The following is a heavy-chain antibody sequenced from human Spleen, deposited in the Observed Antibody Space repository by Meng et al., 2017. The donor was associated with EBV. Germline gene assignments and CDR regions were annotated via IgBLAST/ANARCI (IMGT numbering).Heavy chain of an antibody. D-gene: IGHD2-2*02. CDR1: GGSVSSGRYY. J-gene: IGHJ4*02. CDR2: IYFTGST. CDR3: ARKLYTDSFFDS. V-gene: IGHV4-61*01. Sequence: QGQLQESGPGLMKPSETLSPTCSVSGGSVSSGRYYWSWIRQPPGKGLEWIGYIYFTGSTKVHPSLKSRLTISVDAAKNQFSLKLTSVTAADTAVYYCARKLYTDSFFDSWGQGTLVTVSS.